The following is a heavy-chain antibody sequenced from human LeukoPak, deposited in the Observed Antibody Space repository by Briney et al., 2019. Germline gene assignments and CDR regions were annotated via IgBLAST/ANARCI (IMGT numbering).Heavy chain of an antibody. V-gene: IGHV4-4*09. CDR3: ARHRVAAGTNWFDP. CDR2: IYTSGST. J-gene: IGHJ5*02. CDR1: GGSLSSYY. D-gene: IGHD6-13*01. Sequence: SETLSLTCTVSGGSLSSYYWSWIRQPPGKGLEWIGYIYTSGSTNYNPSLESRVTISVDTSKNQFSLKLSSVTAADTAVYYCARHRVAAGTNWFDPWGQGTLVTVSS.